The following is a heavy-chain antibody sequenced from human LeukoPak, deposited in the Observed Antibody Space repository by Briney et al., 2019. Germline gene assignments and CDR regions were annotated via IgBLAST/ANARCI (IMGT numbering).Heavy chain of an antibody. D-gene: IGHD1-26*01. CDR1: GGTFSSYA. Sequence: ASVKVSCKASGGTFSSYAISWVRPAPGQGLGWMGGIIPIFGTANYAQKFQGRVTITTDESTSTTYMELSSLRSEDTAVYYCARNHLEWELIWFDPWGQGTLVTVSS. CDR2: IIPIFGTA. CDR3: ARNHLEWELIWFDP. J-gene: IGHJ5*02. V-gene: IGHV1-69*05.